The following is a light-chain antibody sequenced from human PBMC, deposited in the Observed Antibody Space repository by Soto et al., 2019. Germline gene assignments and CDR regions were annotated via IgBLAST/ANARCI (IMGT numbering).Light chain of an antibody. J-gene: IGKJ4*01. CDR1: RSISDW. CDR3: QQYNSYPLT. Sequence: DIQMTQSPSSLSPSVGDRVTITCLASRSISDWLAWYQQKPGKAPELLIFDASNLKSGVSSRFSGSGSGTEFTLTISRLQPDDFATYYCQQYNSYPLTFGGGTKVDIK. V-gene: IGKV1-5*01. CDR2: DAS.